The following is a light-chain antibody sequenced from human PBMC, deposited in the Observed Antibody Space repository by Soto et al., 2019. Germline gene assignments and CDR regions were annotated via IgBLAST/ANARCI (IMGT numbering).Light chain of an antibody. CDR2: GAS. CDR3: QQNNNWPRT. CDR1: QSVSSN. V-gene: IGKV3-15*01. Sequence: EIVMTQSPATLSVSPGERATLSCRASQSVSSNLAWYQQKPGQAPRLLIYGASTRATGIPARFSGSGSGTEFTPTISSVQSEDLAVYYCQQNNNWPRTFGQGTKVEIK. J-gene: IGKJ1*01.